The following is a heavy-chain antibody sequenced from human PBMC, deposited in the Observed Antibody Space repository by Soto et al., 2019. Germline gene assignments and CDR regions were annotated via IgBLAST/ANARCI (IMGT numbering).Heavy chain of an antibody. CDR1: GFTFSSYA. CDR3: AKLTPITFGGVIVDGSDY. Sequence: PGGSLRLSCAASGFTFSSYAMSWVRQAPGKGLEWVSAISGSGGSTYYADSVKGRFTISRDNSKNTLYLQMNSLRAEDTAVYYCAKLTPITFGGVIVDGSDYWGQGTLVTVSS. J-gene: IGHJ4*02. V-gene: IGHV3-23*01. D-gene: IGHD3-16*02. CDR2: ISGSGGST.